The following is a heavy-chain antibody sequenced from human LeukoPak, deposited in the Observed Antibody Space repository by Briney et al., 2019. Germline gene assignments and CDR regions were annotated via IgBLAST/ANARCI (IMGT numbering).Heavy chain of an antibody. Sequence: GESLKISCKGSGYSFTSYWIGWVRQMPGKGLEWMGIIYPGDSDTRYSPSFQGQVTISADKSIGTAYLQWSSLKASDTAMYYCARAYYYGSGSYYFDYWGQGTLVTVSS. D-gene: IGHD3-10*01. V-gene: IGHV5-51*01. J-gene: IGHJ4*02. CDR1: GYSFTSYW. CDR2: IYPGDSDT. CDR3: ARAYYYGSGSYYFDY.